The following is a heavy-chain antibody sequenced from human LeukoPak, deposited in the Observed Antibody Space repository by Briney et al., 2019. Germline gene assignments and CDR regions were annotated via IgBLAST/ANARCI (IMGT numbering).Heavy chain of an antibody. Sequence: ASVKVSCKASGYTFTSYDINWVRQATGQGLEWMGCMNPNSGNTGYAQKFQGRVTMTRNTSISTAYMELSSLRSEDTAVYYCARGPWALVVPAAMKYYYYYGMDVWGQGTTVTVSS. CDR3: ARGPWALVVPAAMKYYYYYGMDV. CDR1: GYTFTSYD. D-gene: IGHD2-2*01. V-gene: IGHV1-8*01. J-gene: IGHJ6*02. CDR2: MNPNSGNT.